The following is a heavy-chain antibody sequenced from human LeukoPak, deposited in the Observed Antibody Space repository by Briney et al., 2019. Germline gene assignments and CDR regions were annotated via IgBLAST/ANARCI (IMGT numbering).Heavy chain of an antibody. Sequence: ASETLSLTCTVSGGSISSYYWSWIRQPPGKGLEWIGYIYYSGSTNYNPSLKSRVTISVDTSKNQFSLKLSSVTAEDTAVYFCARDRVGVGGNGWENWGQGTLVTVSS. CDR1: GGSISSYY. D-gene: IGHD6-19*01. CDR2: IYYSGST. J-gene: IGHJ4*02. V-gene: IGHV4-59*01. CDR3: ARDRVGVGGNGWEN.